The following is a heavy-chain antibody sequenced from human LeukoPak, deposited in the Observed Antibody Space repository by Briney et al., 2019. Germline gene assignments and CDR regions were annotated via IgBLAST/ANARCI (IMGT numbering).Heavy chain of an antibody. Sequence: PGRSLRLSCAASGFTFSSYAMHWVRQAPGKGLQWVAVISYDGNNIFYADSVKGRFTISRDNSKNILFLEMNGLRGDDTSVYYCARDRGYSHFYGMGVWGQGATVTVSS. CDR3: ARDRGYSHFYGMGV. J-gene: IGHJ6*02. CDR2: ISYDGNNI. D-gene: IGHD2-15*01. CDR1: GFTFSSYA. V-gene: IGHV3-30-3*01.